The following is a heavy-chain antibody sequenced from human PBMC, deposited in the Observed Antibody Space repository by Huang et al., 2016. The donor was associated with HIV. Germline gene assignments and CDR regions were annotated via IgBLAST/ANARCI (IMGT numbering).Heavy chain of an antibody. V-gene: IGHV4-34*01. Sequence: QVQLQQWGAGLVKPSETLSLTCAVFGESLSGYYWTWIRQPPGKGLEWVGEINHNGNTNYNPATKCPVTMCGDTSRNQISLNLSAVTAADTAVYYGARGRSMVVFPIRYWYFDLWGRGTLVTVSS. J-gene: IGHJ2*01. CDR2: INHNGNT. CDR3: ARGRSMVVFPIRYWYFDL. D-gene: IGHD3-10*01. CDR1: GESLSGYY.